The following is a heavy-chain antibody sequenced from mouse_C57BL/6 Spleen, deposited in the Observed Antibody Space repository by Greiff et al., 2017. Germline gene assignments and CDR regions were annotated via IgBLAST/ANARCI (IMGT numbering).Heavy chain of an antibody. D-gene: IGHD2-14*01. J-gene: IGHJ4*01. CDR1: GYTFTDYY. CDR3: AREGYSYAMDY. V-gene: IGHV1-76*01. Sequence: VQLHQSGAELVRPGASVKLSCKASGYTFTDYYINWVKQRPGQGLEWIARIYPGSGNTYYNEKFKGKATLTAEKASSTAYMQLSSLTSEDSAVYFCAREGYSYAMDYWGQGTSVTVSS. CDR2: IYPGSGNT.